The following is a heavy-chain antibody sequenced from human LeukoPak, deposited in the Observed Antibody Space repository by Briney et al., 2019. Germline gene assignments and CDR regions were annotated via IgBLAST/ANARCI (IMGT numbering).Heavy chain of an antibody. V-gene: IGHV3-30-3*01. D-gene: IGHD3-22*01. J-gene: IGHJ4*02. Sequence: PGRSLRLSCAASGFTFSSYAMHWVRQAPGKGLEWVADISYDGSNKYYADSMKGRFTISRDNSKNTLYLQMNSLRAEDTAVYYCARGASYYDSSGIFDYWGQGTLVTVSS. CDR1: GFTFSSYA. CDR2: ISYDGSNK. CDR3: ARGASYYDSSGIFDY.